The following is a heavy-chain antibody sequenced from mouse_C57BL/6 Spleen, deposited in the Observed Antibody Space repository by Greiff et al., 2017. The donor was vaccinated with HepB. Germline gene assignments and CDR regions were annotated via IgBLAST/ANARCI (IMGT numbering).Heavy chain of an antibody. D-gene: IGHD4-1*01. Sequence: QVQLKQPGTELVKPGASVKLSCKASGYTFTSYWMHWVKQRPGQGLEWIGNINPSNGGTNYNEKFKSKATLTVDKSSSTAYMQLSSLTSEDSAVYYCARARNWGWYFDVWGTGTTVTVSS. V-gene: IGHV1-53*01. CDR1: GYTFTSYW. J-gene: IGHJ1*03. CDR3: ARARNWGWYFDV. CDR2: INPSNGGT.